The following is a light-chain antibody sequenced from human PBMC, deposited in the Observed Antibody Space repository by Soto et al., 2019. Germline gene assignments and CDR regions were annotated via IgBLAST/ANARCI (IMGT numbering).Light chain of an antibody. J-gene: IGLJ3*02. V-gene: IGLV3-21*04. CDR1: NIGSKS. CDR3: QVWDSNIDHLGV. CDR2: YDS. Sequence: SYELTQPPSVSVAPGKTATITCGGNNIGSKSVHWYQQKPGQAPVLVVYYDSDRPSGIPERFSGSNSGNTATLTISRVEAGDEADYYCQVWDSNIDHLGVFGGGTKLTVL.